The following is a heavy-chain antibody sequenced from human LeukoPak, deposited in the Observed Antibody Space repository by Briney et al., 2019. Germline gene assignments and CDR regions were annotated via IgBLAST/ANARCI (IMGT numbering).Heavy chain of an antibody. J-gene: IGHJ4*02. CDR2: IYYSGST. D-gene: IGHD2-21*01. CDR3: ARYGGGGGYFDY. CDR1: GGSISSYY. Sequence: SETLSLTCTVSGGSISSYYWSWIRQPPGKGLEWIGYIYYSGSTNYNPSLKSRVTISVDTSKNQFSLKLSSVTAAHTAVYYCARYGGGGGYFDYWGQGTLVTVSS. V-gene: IGHV4-59*01.